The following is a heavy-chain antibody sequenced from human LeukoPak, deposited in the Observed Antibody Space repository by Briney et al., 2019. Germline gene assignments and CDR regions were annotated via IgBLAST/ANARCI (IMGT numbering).Heavy chain of an antibody. V-gene: IGHV3-23*01. CDR3: AKGPRIAAAGSGYYYGMDV. CDR1: GFTFSSYA. Sequence: GRSLRLSCAASGFTFSSYAMSWVRQAPGKGLEWVSAISGSGGSTYYADSVKGRFTISRDNSKNTLCLQMNSLRAEDTAVYYCAKGPRIAAAGSGYYYGMDVWGQGTTVTVSS. CDR2: ISGSGGST. J-gene: IGHJ6*02. D-gene: IGHD6-13*01.